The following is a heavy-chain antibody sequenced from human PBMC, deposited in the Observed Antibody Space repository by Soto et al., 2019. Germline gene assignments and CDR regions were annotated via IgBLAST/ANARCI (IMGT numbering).Heavy chain of an antibody. CDR1: GGPISSGGYN. D-gene: IGHD7-27*01. CDR2: IFHTGNT. CDR3: ARDLGKLITPAQ. J-gene: IGHJ1*01. Sequence: PLSLTCTVSGGPISSGGYNWSWIRQLPGKGLEWIGYIFHTGNTYYNPSLKSRVTISVDTSKNQFSLRLSSVTAADTALYYGARDLGKLITPAQWGQGVLVTV. V-gene: IGHV4-31*03.